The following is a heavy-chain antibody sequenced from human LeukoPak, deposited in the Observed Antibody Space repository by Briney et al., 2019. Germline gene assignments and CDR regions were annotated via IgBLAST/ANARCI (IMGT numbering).Heavy chain of an antibody. V-gene: IGHV1-18*01. J-gene: IGHJ4*02. CDR3: ARDPWYYDSRGLGAPFDY. D-gene: IGHD3-22*01. Sequence: ASVKVSCKASGYTFTSYGISWVRQAPGQGLEWMGWISAYNGNTNYAQKLQGRVTMTTDTSTSTAYMELRSLRSDDTAVYYCARDPWYYDSRGLGAPFDYWGQGTLVTVSS. CDR1: GYTFTSYG. CDR2: ISAYNGNT.